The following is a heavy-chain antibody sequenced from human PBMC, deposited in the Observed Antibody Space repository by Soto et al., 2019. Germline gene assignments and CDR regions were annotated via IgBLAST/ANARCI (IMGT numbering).Heavy chain of an antibody. CDR2: IIPIFGTA. CDR1: GGTFSSYA. CDR3: ARAVLGYRSSTSCYPIGGSDY. J-gene: IGHJ4*02. Sequence: GSSVKVSCNASGGTFSSYAISWVRQAPGQGLEWMGGIIPIFGTANYAQKFQGRVTITADESTSTAYMELSSLRSEDTAVYYSARAVLGYRSSTSCYPIGGSDYWGQGTLVTVSS. D-gene: IGHD2-2*03. V-gene: IGHV1-69*13.